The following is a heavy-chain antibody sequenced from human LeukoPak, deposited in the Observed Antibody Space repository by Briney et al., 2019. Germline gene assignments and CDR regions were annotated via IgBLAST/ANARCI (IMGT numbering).Heavy chain of an antibody. V-gene: IGHV3-15*01. CDR3: TTDQFPA. D-gene: IGHD2-21*01. J-gene: IGHJ5*02. CDR1: GFTFANAL. CDR2: IKRKTDSGTT. Sequence: GGSLRLSRAASGFTFANALMSWVRQAPGKGLEWVGRIKRKTDSGTTDYAAPVKGRFTISRDDSKNTLYLQMNSLKTEDTAVYYCTTDQFPAWGQGTLVTVSS.